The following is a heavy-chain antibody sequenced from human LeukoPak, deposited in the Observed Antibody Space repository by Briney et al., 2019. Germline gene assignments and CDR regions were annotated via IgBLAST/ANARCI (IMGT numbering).Heavy chain of an antibody. CDR3: ARDAKTYYYGSWSYYRKLDY. D-gene: IGHD3-10*01. J-gene: IGHJ4*02. V-gene: IGHV1-18*01. CDR1: GYTFTSYG. Sequence: ASVKVSCKASGYTFTSYGISWVRQAPGQGLEWMGWISAYNGNTNYAQKLQGRVTMTTDTSTSTAYMELRSLRSDDTAVYYCARDAKTYYYGSWSYYRKLDYWGQGTLVTVSS. CDR2: ISAYNGNT.